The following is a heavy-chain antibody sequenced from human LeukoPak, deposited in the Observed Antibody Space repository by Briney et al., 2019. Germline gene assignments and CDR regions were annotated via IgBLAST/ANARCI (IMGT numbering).Heavy chain of an antibody. CDR1: GFTFSSYA. V-gene: IGHV3-30-3*01. D-gene: IGHD3-16*01. CDR3: ARDSFGDEGNFDY. CDR2: ISYDGSNK. J-gene: IGHJ4*02. Sequence: GRSLRLSCVASGFTFSSYAMHWVRQAPGKGLEWVAVISYDGSNKYYADSVKGRFTISRDNSKNTLYLQMNSLRAEDTAVYYCARDSFGDEGNFDYWGQGTLVTVSS.